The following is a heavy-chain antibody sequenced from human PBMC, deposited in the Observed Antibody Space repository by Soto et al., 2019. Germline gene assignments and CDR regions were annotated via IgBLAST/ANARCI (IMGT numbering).Heavy chain of an antibody. V-gene: IGHV1-46*01. Sequence: QVQLVQSGAEVKKPGASVKVSCKASGYTFTSYYMHWVRQAPGQGLEWMGIINPSGGSTSYAQKFQGRLTMTRDTSTSTVYMELSSLRSEDTAVYYCARARRTTRDAFDIWGQGTMVTVSS. J-gene: IGHJ3*02. D-gene: IGHD1-7*01. CDR2: INPSGGST. CDR1: GYTFTSYY. CDR3: ARARRTTRDAFDI.